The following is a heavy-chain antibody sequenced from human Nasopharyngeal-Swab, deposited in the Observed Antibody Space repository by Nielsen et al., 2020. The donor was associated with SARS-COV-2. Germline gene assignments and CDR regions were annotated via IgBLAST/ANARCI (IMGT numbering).Heavy chain of an antibody. CDR2: IRGDGHAT. CDR3: ARDSNYYYADF. D-gene: IGHD3-22*01. V-gene: IGHV3-7*01. J-gene: IGHJ4*02. Sequence: WIRQPPGKGLEWLANIRGDGHATTYVDSVKGRFTISRDNVENSLFLHLNSLRAEDTAVYYCARDSNYYYADFWGQGTLVTVSS.